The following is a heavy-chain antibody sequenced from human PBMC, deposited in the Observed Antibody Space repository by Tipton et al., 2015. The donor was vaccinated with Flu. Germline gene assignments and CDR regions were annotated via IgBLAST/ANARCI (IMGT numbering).Heavy chain of an antibody. CDR2: TYYRSKWYN. CDR1: GDSVSSNSAA. J-gene: IGHJ5*02. Sequence: GLVKPSQTLSLTCAISGDSVSSNSAAWNWIRQSPSRGLEWPGRTYYRSKWYNDYAVSVKSRITINPDTSKNQFSLQLNSVTPEDTAVYYCVISGWYRGWFDPWGQGTLVTVSS. CDR3: VISGWYRGWFDP. V-gene: IGHV6-1*01. D-gene: IGHD6-19*01.